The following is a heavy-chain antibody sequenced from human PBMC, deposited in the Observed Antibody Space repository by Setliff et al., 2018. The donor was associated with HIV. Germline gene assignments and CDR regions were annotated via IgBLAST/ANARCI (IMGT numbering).Heavy chain of an antibody. Sequence: SETLSLTCTVSGGSISSSSYYWGWVRQPPGKGLEWIGTMFYTGSAYYTPSLKSRVTISVDTSKNRFSLKLTSVTAADAAVYYCARQFRYPNRAVAGVDYWGQGTLVTVSS. CDR3: ARQFRYPNRAVAGVDY. V-gene: IGHV4-39*01. CDR2: MFYTGSA. J-gene: IGHJ4*02. CDR1: GGSISSSSYY. D-gene: IGHD6-19*01.